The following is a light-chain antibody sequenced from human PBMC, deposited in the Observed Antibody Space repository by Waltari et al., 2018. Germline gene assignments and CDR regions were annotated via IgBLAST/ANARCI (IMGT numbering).Light chain of an antibody. CDR2: DTY. CDR1: SGPVSTPYH. V-gene: IGLV8-61*01. Sequence: QTVVTQEPSLSVSPGGTVTTTCGLSSGPVSTPYHHLWFQQAPGQAPRTLILDTYTRSSGVPDRFSGSILDNKAALTITGAQVDDESDYYCAVSMRSGIWVFGGGTKLTVL. CDR3: AVSMRSGIWV. J-gene: IGLJ3*02.